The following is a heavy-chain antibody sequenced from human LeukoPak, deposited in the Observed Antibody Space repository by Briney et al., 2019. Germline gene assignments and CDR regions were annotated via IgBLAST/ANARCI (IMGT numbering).Heavy chain of an antibody. J-gene: IGHJ4*02. V-gene: IGHV1-2*02. CDR3: ARVPGVHSGSAFGY. D-gene: IGHD1-26*01. CDR1: GYTFTSYY. Sequence: GSVRLSCTASGYTFTSYYLHWVRQAPGIGLEWVGCINDDSGDTNYADTFKGRFTMTRDTSISTDYMELSRLTSDDTDVYYCARVPGVHSGSAFGYWGQGTLVTVS. CDR2: INDDSGDT.